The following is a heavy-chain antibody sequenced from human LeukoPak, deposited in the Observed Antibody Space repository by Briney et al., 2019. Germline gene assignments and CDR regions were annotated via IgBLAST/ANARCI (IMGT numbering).Heavy chain of an antibody. V-gene: IGHV4-39*07. Sequence: PSETLSLTCTVSGGSISSSGNYWGWIRQPPGKGLEWIGSIYYSGSTYYNPSLKSRVTISVDTSKNQFSLKLSSVTAADTAMFYCARVTYGSGKDYWGQGTLVTVSS. CDR3: ARVTYGSGKDY. J-gene: IGHJ4*02. CDR2: IYYSGST. CDR1: GGSISSSGNY. D-gene: IGHD3-10*01.